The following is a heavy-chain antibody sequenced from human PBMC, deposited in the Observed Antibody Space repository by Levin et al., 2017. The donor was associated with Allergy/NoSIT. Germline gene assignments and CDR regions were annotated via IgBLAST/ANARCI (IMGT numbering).Heavy chain of an antibody. J-gene: IGHJ4*02. CDR3: ARLSPHGYADN. Sequence: RSSETLSLTCSVSGGTISGHYWTWIRQAPGKGLEWIGYIYYRGDTKYHPSLKSRVTISLDTSNNQFSLRLSSVTAADTAFYYCARLSPHGYADNWGQGALVTVSP. CDR1: GGTISGHY. V-gene: IGHV4-59*08. CDR2: IYYRGDT. D-gene: IGHD5-12*01.